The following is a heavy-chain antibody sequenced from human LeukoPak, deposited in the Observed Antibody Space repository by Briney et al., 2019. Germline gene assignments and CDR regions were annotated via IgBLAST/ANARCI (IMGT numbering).Heavy chain of an antibody. D-gene: IGHD2-8*02. V-gene: IGHV4-59*12. CDR1: GGSISSYY. J-gene: IGHJ6*03. Sequence: SETLSLTCTVSGGSISSYYWSWIRQPPGKGLEWVGYIYYSGSTNYNPSLKSRVTISADTSKNQFSLRLSSVTAADTAVYYCARDHPTPSTGYMDVWGKGTTVTVSS. CDR2: IYYSGST. CDR3: ARDHPTPSTGYMDV.